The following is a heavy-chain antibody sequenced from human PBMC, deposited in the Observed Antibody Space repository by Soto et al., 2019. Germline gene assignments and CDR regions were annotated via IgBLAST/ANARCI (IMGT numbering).Heavy chain of an antibody. J-gene: IGHJ4*02. CDR3: ARGSSAWNGLDY. Sequence: GGSLRLSCAASGFTFSSYLMHWARQAPGKGLVWVSRINGAGSTTSYADSVKGRFTISRDNAKNTLYLQMNSLRAEDTAVFYCARGSSAWNGLDYWGQGIMVTVSS. CDR2: INGAGSTT. D-gene: IGHD1-1*01. CDR1: GFTFSSYL. V-gene: IGHV3-74*01.